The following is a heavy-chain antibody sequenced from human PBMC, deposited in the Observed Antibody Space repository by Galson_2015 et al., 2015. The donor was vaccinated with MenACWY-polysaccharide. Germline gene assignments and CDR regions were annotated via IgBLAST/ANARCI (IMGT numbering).Heavy chain of an antibody. CDR3: AKGGREADNWLDP. CDR1: GFTFSSYV. J-gene: IGHJ5*02. Sequence: SLRLSYAVSGFTFSSYVMSWVRQAPGRGLEWVSSITDSGSSTYYVDSVKGRFTISRDNSKNTLFLQMNSLRADDTAVYYCAKGGREADNWLDPWGQGALVTVSS. V-gene: IGHV3-23*01. D-gene: IGHD3-10*01. CDR2: ITDSGSST.